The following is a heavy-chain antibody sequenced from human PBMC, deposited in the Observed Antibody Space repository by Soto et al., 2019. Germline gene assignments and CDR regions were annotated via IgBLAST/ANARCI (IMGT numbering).Heavy chain of an antibody. Sequence: SETLSLTCAVYGGSFSGYYWSWIRQPPGEGLEWIGEINHSGSTNYNPSLKSRVTISVDTSKNQFSLKLSSVTAADTAVYYCARVVSSVGYMDVWGKGTTVTVSS. D-gene: IGHD3-22*01. CDR2: INHSGST. V-gene: IGHV4-34*01. J-gene: IGHJ6*03. CDR1: GGSFSGYY. CDR3: ARVVSSVGYMDV.